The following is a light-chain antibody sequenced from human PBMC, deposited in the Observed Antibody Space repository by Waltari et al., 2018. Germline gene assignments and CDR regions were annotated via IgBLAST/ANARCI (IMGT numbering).Light chain of an antibody. J-gene: IGLJ3*02. CDR3: SSYTSSNTWV. CDR2: DVS. CDR1: RRAVGGYHS. Sequence: QSALTQPASVSGSPGQSITLSCTGTRRAVGGYHSVSWYQQHPGKAPKLMIYDVSNRPSGLSNRFSGAKSGNTASLTISGLQAEDEADYYCSSYTSSNTWVFGGGTKLTVL. V-gene: IGLV2-14*03.